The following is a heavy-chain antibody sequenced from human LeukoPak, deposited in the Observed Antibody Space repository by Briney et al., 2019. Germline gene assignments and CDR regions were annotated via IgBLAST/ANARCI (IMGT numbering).Heavy chain of an antibody. V-gene: IGHV4-31*03. CDR3: ARDRSGYSGQGPFDY. CDR1: GGSISSGDYY. J-gene: IGHJ4*02. CDR2: IYYSGTS. D-gene: IGHD5-12*01. Sequence: SETLSLTCTVSGGSISSGDYYWTWIRQHPGKGLGWIGYIYYSGTSYYNPSLKSRVTISIDTSKNQFSLNLSSVTAADTAVYYCARDRSGYSGQGPFDYWGQGTLVTVSS.